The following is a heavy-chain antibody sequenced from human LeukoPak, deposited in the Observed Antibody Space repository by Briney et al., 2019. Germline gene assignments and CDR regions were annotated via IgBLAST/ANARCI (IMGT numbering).Heavy chain of an antibody. CDR1: GFTFSNYA. CDR3: ARWEGDYYYYGMDV. V-gene: IGHV3-23*01. Sequence: GGSLRLSCAASGFTFSNYAMNWVRQAPGKGLEWVSSSSGSGGRTFSADSVKGRFTISRDNSKNTLYLQMNSLRAEDTAVYYCARWEGDYYYYGMDVWGQGTTVTVSS. D-gene: IGHD2-21*01. CDR2: SSGSGGRT. J-gene: IGHJ6*02.